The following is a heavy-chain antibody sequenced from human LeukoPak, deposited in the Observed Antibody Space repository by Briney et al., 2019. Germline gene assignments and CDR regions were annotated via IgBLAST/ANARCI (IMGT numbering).Heavy chain of an antibody. J-gene: IGHJ4*02. CDR2: ISGDGGSI. CDR3: ARGTLKAAATDFDY. CDR1: GFTFDDFA. V-gene: IGHV3-43*02. Sequence: GGSLRLSCAASGFTFDDFAMHWVRQAPGKGLEWVSLISGDGGSIYYADSVKGRFTISRDNSKNSLYVQMNSLRAEDTALYYCARGTLKAAATDFDYWGQGTLVTVSS. D-gene: IGHD6-13*01.